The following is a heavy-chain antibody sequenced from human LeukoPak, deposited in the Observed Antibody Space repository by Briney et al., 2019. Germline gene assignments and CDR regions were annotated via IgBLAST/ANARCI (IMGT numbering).Heavy chain of an antibody. J-gene: IGHJ4*02. CDR1: GFTFSSYG. CDR2: ISSSGSTI. V-gene: IGHV3-48*04. CDR3: ARARYYGSGSYGY. Sequence: GGSLRLSCAASGFTFSSYGMHWVRQAPGKGLEWVSYISSSGSTIYYADSVKGRFAISRDNAKNSLYLQMNSLRAEDTAVYYCARARYYGSGSYGYWGQGTLVTVSS. D-gene: IGHD3-10*01.